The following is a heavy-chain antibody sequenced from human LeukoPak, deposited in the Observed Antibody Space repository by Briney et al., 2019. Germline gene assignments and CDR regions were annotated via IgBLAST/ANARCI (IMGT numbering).Heavy chain of an antibody. CDR2: ISSSGSTI. CDR3: ARDGYSSSFDY. Sequence: GGSLRLSCAASGFTFSSYSMNWVRQAPGKGLEWVSYISSSGSTIYYADSVKGRFTISRDNAKNSLYLQMNSLRAEDTAVYYCARDGYSSSFDYWGQGTLVTVSS. V-gene: IGHV3-48*04. D-gene: IGHD5-18*01. CDR1: GFTFSSYS. J-gene: IGHJ4*02.